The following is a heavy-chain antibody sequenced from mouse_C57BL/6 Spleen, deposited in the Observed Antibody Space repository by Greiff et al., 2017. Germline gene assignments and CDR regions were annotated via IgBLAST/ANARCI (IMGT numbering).Heavy chain of an antibody. J-gene: IGHJ1*03. CDR3: ARSGGPLLRSWYFDV. Sequence: QVQLQQPGAELVMPGASVKLSCKASGYTFTSYWMHWVKQRPGQGLEWIGEIDPSDSYTNYNQKFKGKSTLTVDKSSSTAYMQLSSLTSEDSAVYYCARSGGPLLRSWYFDVWGTGTTVTVSS. CDR2: IDPSDSYT. D-gene: IGHD1-1*01. V-gene: IGHV1-69*01. CDR1: GYTFTSYW.